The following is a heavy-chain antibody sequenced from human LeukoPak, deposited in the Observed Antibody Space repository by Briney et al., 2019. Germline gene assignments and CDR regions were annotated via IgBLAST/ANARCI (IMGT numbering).Heavy chain of an antibody. V-gene: IGHV3-48*03. CDR2: ISSSGSTI. CDR1: GFTFSSYE. Sequence: PGGSLRLSCAASGFTFSSYEMNWARQAPGKGLEWVSYISSSGSTIYYADSVKGRFTISRDNAKNSLYLQMNSLRAEDTAVYYCARGDFDDYGDYVDAFEFWGQGTMVTVSA. J-gene: IGHJ3*01. CDR3: ARGDFDDYGDYVDAFEF. D-gene: IGHD4-17*01.